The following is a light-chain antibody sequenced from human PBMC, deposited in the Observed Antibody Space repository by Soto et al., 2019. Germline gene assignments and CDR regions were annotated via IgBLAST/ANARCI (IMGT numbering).Light chain of an antibody. CDR3: SSYAGNLYV. Sequence: QSVLTQPPSASGSPGQSVTISCTGTSSDVGGYNYVSWYQQHPGKAPKLMIYEVTKRPSGVPDRFSGSKSGNTASLTVSGLHAEDEADYYCSSYAGNLYVFGPGTKLTVL. V-gene: IGLV2-8*01. J-gene: IGLJ1*01. CDR2: EVT. CDR1: SSDVGGYNY.